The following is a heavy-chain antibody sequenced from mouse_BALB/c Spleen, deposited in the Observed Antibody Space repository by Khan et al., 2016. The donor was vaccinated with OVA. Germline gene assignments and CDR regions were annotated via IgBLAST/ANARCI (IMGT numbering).Heavy chain of an antibody. Sequence: VQLQQSGPELVKPGASVKISCKTSGYTFTEYTMHWVKQSHGKSLEWIGHINPNNGGTSYNQKFKGKATLTVDKSSSTAYMELRSLTSEDSAVYYCTRWYFGSTWFAYWGQGLWSLSLQ. V-gene: IGHV1-22*01. CDR1: GYTFTEYT. CDR3: TRWYFGSTWFAY. J-gene: IGHJ3*01. CDR2: INPNNGGT. D-gene: IGHD1-1*01.